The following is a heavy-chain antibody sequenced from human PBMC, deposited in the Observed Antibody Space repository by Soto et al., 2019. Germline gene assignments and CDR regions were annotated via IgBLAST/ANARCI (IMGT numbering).Heavy chain of an antibody. CDR1: GRSISSVNYY. V-gene: IGHV4-30-4*01. CDR3: ASYGSGECNRGRCYSPFDY. J-gene: IGHJ4*02. CDR2: IYYSGST. Sequence: SETLSLTCTVSGRSISSVNYYWSWIRQPPGKGLEWIGYIYYSGSTYYNTYLRSRVNISVDTSKNQFSLKLNPVTAADTAVYYCASYGSGECNRGRCYSPFDYWGQGTPVTVSS. D-gene: IGHD2-15*01.